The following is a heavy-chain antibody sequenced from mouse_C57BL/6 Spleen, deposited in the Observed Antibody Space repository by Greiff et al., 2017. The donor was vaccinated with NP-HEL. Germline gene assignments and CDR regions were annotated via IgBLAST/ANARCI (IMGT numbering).Heavy chain of an antibody. CDR2: IHPNSGST. Sequence: VQLQQPGAELVKPGASVKLSCKASGYTFTSYWMHWVKQRPGQGLEWIGMIHPNSGSTNYNEKFKSKATLTVDKSSSTAYMQLSSLTSEDSAVYYCARERDGYYYLDYWGQGTTLTVSS. CDR1: GYTFTSYW. CDR3: ARERDGYYYLDY. D-gene: IGHD2-3*01. V-gene: IGHV1-64*01. J-gene: IGHJ2*01.